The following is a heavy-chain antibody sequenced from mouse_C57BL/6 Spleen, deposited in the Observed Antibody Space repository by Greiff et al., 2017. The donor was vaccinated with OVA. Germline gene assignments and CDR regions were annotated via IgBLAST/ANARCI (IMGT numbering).Heavy chain of an antibody. CDR3: ARGEIYYDYDVDV. Sequence: VHLVESDAELVKPGASVKISCKVSGYTFTDHTIHWMKQRPEQGLEWIGYIYPRDGSTKYNEKFKGKATLTADKSSSTAYMQLNSLTSEDSAVYFCARGEIYYDYDVDVWGTGTTVTVSS. D-gene: IGHD2-4*01. CDR2: IYPRDGST. CDR1: GYTFTDHT. J-gene: IGHJ1*03. V-gene: IGHV1-78*01.